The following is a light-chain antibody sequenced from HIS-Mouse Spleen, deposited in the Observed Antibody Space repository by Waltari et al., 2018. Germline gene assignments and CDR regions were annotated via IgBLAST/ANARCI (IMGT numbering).Light chain of an antibody. CDR3: QQYRT. CDR1: QSISSG. Sequence: DIQMTQSPSTLSASVGDRVTITCRASQSISSGLAWYQQKPGKAPKILIYKASSLESGVPSRFSGSGSGTEFTLTISSLQPDDFATYYCQQYRTFGQGTKVEIK. V-gene: IGKV1-5*03. CDR2: KAS. J-gene: IGKJ1*01.